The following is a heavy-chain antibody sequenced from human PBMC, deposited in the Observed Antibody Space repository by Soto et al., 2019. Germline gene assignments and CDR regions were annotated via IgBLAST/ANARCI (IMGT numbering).Heavy chain of an antibody. V-gene: IGHV3-11*01. Sequence: QVQLVESGGGLVKPEGSLRLSCAASGFTFSAYYMSGIRQAPGKGLEWVSYISDSGSLTHYGDSVKGRFTISRDNAKASLYLQMDSLRAEDTAIYYCARALVLGVGALSQWGQGTLVTVSS. CDR2: ISDSGSLT. J-gene: IGHJ4*02. D-gene: IGHD1-26*01. CDR1: GFTFSAYY. CDR3: ARALVLGVGALSQ.